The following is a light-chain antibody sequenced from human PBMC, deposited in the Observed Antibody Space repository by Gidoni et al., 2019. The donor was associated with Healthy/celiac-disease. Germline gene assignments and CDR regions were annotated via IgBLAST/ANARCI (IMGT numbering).Light chain of an antibody. CDR1: KLGDKY. V-gene: IGLV3-1*01. CDR3: QAWDSSTAV. CDR2: QDS. J-gene: IGLJ2*01. Sequence: SYELTQPPPVSVSPGQPARITCSGDKLGDKYACWYQQKPGQSPVLVIYQDSKRPSGIPERFSGSNSGNTATLTISGTQAMDEADYYCQAWDSSTAVFGGGTKLTVL.